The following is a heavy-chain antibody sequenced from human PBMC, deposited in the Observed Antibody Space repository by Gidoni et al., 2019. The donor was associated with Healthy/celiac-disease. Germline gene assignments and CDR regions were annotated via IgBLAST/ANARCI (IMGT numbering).Heavy chain of an antibody. CDR1: GFTFSSYG. CDR3: ARGMRKDYYESRGLSGELDY. V-gene: IGHV3-33*01. J-gene: IGHJ4*02. Sequence: QVQLVESGGGVVQPGRSLRLSCAASGFTFSSYGMHWVRQAPGKGLEWVAVIWYDGSNKYYADSVKGRFTISRDNSKNTLYLQMNSLRAEETAVYYCARGMRKDYYESRGLSGELDYWGQGTLVTVSS. D-gene: IGHD3-22*01. CDR2: IWYDGSNK.